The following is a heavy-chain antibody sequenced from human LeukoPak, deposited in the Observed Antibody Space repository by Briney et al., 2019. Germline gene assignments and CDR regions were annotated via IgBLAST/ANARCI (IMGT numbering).Heavy chain of an antibody. V-gene: IGHV3-23*01. Sequence: GGSLRLSCAASGFTFSSYAMSWVRQAPGKGLEWVSLISGSGGSTYYADSVKGRFTISRDNSKNTLYLQMNSLRAEDAAVFYCAKGRDDYVWGSYLGAFDIWGQGTMVTVSS. CDR2: ISGSGGST. CDR1: GFTFSSYA. J-gene: IGHJ3*02. D-gene: IGHD3-16*01. CDR3: AKGRDDYVWGSYLGAFDI.